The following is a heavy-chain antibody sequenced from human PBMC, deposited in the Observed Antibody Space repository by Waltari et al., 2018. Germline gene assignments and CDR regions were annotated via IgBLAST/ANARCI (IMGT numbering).Heavy chain of an antibody. CDR3: ARRKLGEAFDI. Sequence: QVQLVQSGAEVKKPGFSVRVSCRASGGNFGSYAITWVRQAPGQGLEWMGGTIPIFGSPMYAPKFQGRVSITADELTYTVYMELNSLRSDDTAIYYCARRKLGEAFDIWGQGTMVIVSS. CDR1: GGNFGSYA. CDR2: TIPIFGSP. J-gene: IGHJ3*02. D-gene: IGHD3-16*01. V-gene: IGHV1-69*12.